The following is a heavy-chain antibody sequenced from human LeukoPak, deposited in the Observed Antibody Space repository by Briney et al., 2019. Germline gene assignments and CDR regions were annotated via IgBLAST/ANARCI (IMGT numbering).Heavy chain of an antibody. J-gene: IGHJ3*02. CDR1: GGSFSGYY. CDR3: ARGFHPSVAATSGAFDI. Sequence: SETLSLTCAVYGGSFSGYYWSWIRQPPGKWLEWIGEINHSGSTNYNPSLKSRVTISVDTSKNQFSLKLSSVTAADTAVYYCARGFHPSVAATSGAFDIWGQGTMVTVSS. V-gene: IGHV4-34*01. D-gene: IGHD2-15*01. CDR2: INHSGST.